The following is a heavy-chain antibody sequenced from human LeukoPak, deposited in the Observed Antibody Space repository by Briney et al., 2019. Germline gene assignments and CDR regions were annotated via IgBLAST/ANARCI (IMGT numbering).Heavy chain of an antibody. CDR3: AHRKNYYDSSVFDN. V-gene: IGHV2-5*02. J-gene: IGHJ4*02. CDR1: GFSLNTRGVG. D-gene: IGHD3-22*01. Sequence: ESGPTLVNPTQTLTLTCTFSGFSLNTRGVGVGWIRQPPGRALEWLVLIYWDDDRRYSPSLKSRLTITKDTSRNQVVLTMTNMDPVDTATYFCAHRKNYYDSSVFDNWGQGTLVTVSS. CDR2: IYWDDDR.